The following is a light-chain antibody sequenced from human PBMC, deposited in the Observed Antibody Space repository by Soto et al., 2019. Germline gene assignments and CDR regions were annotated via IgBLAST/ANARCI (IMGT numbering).Light chain of an antibody. V-gene: IGLV8-61*01. CDR1: SGSVSSDSY. J-gene: IGLJ3*02. CDR2: STN. CDR3: VVYLGDGVWV. Sequence: QTVVTQEPSFSVSPGGTVTLTCGLGSGSVSSDSYPTWFQQTPGQPPRTLIHSTNIRSSGVPDRFSGSMLGNKAALTITGAQADDESDYYCVVYLGDGVWVFGGGTKVTVL.